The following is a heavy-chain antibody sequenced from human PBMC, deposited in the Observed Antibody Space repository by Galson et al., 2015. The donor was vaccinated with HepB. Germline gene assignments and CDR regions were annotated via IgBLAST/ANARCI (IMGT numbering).Heavy chain of an antibody. J-gene: IGHJ4*02. D-gene: IGHD3-16*01. CDR3: ARTFYFDY. Sequence: SLRLSCAASGFTFSSYAMNWVRQAPGKGLEWVAVLSSHGDNEYYADSVKGRFTISRDNSENTVYLQMYSLRVEDTAVYYCARTFYFDYWGQGTLVTASS. CDR1: GFTFSSYA. V-gene: IGHV3-30*04. CDR2: LSSHGDNE.